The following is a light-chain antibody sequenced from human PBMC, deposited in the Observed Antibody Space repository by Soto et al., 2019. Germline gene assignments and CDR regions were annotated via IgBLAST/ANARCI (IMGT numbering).Light chain of an antibody. CDR1: QSVSNNY. J-gene: IGKJ5*01. Sequence: EIVLTQSPGTLSLSPGERATLSCRASQSVSNNYLAWYQQKPGQAPRLLIYGASNRATGIPDRFSGSGSGTDFTLTISSLQPDDFATYYCQQYNSSFGQGTRLEIK. CDR2: GAS. V-gene: IGKV3-20*01. CDR3: QQYNSS.